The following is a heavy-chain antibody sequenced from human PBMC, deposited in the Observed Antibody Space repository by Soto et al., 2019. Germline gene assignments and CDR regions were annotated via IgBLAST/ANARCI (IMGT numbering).Heavy chain of an antibody. CDR3: AHAVAVYRGFNY. CDR1: GYTFTGYA. V-gene: IGHV1-3*01. CDR2: INAGNGNT. Sequence: ASVKVSCKASGYTFTGYAMHWVRQAPGQRLEWMGWINAGNGNTKYSQKFQGRVTITRDTSASTAYMELSSLRSEDTAVYYCAHAVAVYRGFNYWGQGTLVTVSS. D-gene: IGHD1-26*01. J-gene: IGHJ4*02.